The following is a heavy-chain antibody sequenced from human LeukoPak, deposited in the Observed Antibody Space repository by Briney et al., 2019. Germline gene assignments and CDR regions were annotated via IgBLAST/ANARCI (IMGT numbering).Heavy chain of an antibody. CDR1: GGSISSYY. CDR2: IYYSGST. D-gene: IGHD3-10*01. V-gene: IGHV4-59*01. CDR3: AREYYYGSGRNFDY. J-gene: IGHJ4*02. Sequence: SETLSLTCTVSGGSISSYYWSWIRQPPGKGLEWIGYIYYSGSTNYNPSLKSRVTISVDTSKNQFSLKLSSVTAADTAVYYCAREYYYGSGRNFDYWGQGTLVTVSS.